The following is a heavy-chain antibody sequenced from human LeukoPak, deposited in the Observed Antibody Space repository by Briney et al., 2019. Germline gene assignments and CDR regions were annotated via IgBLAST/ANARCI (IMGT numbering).Heavy chain of an antibody. J-gene: IGHJ4*02. CDR1: GFTFSSYG. CDR3: AKDRQAYGSGSYYPFDY. Sequence: GGTLRLSCAASGFTFSSYGMSWVRQAPGKGLEWVSAISGSGGSTYYADSVKGRFTISRDNSKNTLYLQMNSLRAEDTAVYYCAKDRQAYGSGSYYPFDYWGQGTLVTVSS. CDR2: ISGSGGST. D-gene: IGHD3-10*01. V-gene: IGHV3-23*01.